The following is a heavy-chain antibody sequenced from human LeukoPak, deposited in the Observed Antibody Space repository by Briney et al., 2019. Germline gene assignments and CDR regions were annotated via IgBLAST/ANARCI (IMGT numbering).Heavy chain of an antibody. D-gene: IGHD3-22*01. Sequence: PGGSLRLSCAASGFTFSSYAMSWVRQAPGKGLEWVSAISGSGGSTYYADSVKGRFTISRDNSKNTLYLQMNSLRAEDTAVYYCARDRYYYDSSGYYEPDAFDIWGQGTMVTVSS. V-gene: IGHV3-23*01. CDR1: GFTFSSYA. CDR3: ARDRYYYDSSGYYEPDAFDI. J-gene: IGHJ3*02. CDR2: ISGSGGST.